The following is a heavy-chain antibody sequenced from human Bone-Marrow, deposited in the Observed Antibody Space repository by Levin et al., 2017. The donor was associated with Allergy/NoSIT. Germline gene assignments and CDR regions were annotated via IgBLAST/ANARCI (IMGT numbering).Heavy chain of an antibody. D-gene: IGHD3-10*01. CDR1: GFTFSDYW. Sequence: GGSLRLSCTASGFTFSDYWMSWVRQTPGKGLEWVANIKHDGSEKYYVDSVRGRFTISRDDAKNSLYLQMNSLRAEDTAVYYCARVSFTMDQGVIIPITLDVWGLGTMVTVSS. CDR2: IKHDGSEK. J-gene: IGHJ3*01. V-gene: IGHV3-7*01. CDR3: ARVSFTMDQGVIIPITLDV.